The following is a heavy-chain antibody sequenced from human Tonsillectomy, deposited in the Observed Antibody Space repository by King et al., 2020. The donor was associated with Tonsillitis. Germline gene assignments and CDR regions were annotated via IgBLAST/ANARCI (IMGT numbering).Heavy chain of an antibody. J-gene: IGHJ2*01. CDR1: GFTFSNYG. CDR3: AKYGIGSSDWYFDL. CDR2: KGYEAGYE. D-gene: IGHD3-10*01. Sequence: VQLVESGGGVVQPGRSLRLSCAASGFTFSNYGMHWVRQAPGKGLEWLELKGYEAGYENYADSVKGRFAISRDNSKNTLYLEMNILRVEDTAVYYWAKYGIGSSDWYFDLWGRGTLVTVSA. V-gene: IGHV3-30*18.